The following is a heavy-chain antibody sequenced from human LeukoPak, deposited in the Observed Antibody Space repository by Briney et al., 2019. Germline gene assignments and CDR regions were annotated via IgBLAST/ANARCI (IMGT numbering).Heavy chain of an antibody. CDR3: TKLATIRPNDY. J-gene: IGHJ4*02. D-gene: IGHD5-12*01. CDR2: IKSKNYGGTT. V-gene: IGHV3-15*01. CDR1: GFIFSSHY. Sequence: PGGSLILFCLASGFIFSSHYMICCRHAPGGGLEWFGLIKSKNYGGTTDYAAPVKGRFTISRDDSKNTLYLQMNSLKTEDTAVYYCTKLATIRPNDYWGQGTLVTVSS.